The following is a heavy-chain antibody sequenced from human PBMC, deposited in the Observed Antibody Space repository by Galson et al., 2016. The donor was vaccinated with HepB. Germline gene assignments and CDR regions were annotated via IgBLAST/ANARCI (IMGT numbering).Heavy chain of an antibody. CDR1: GGPISRGGYY. V-gene: IGHV4-39*01. D-gene: IGHD2-21*02. CDR3: ARGGNCGGDCYSFDH. J-gene: IGHJ4*02. Sequence: ETLSLTCSVSGGPISRGGYYWGWIRQPPGKALEWMGYIYSTGTTYYNPSLKSRVTTSVDTSKNQVSLRLTSVTAADTAVYYCARGGNCGGDCYSFDHWGQGDLVAVSS. CDR2: IYSTGTT.